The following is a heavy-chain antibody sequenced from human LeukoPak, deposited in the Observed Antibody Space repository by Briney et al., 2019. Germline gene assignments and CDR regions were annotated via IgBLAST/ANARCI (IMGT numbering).Heavy chain of an antibody. D-gene: IGHD2-2*01. Sequence: PGESLKISCKGSGYSFTSYWIGWVRPMPGKGLEWMGIIYPGDSDTRYSPSFQGQVTISADKSISTAYLQWSSLKASDTAMYYCARLGCSSTSCYVAYYFDYWGQGTLVTVSS. CDR3: ARLGCSSTSCYVAYYFDY. J-gene: IGHJ4*02. CDR1: GYSFTSYW. V-gene: IGHV5-51*01. CDR2: IYPGDSDT.